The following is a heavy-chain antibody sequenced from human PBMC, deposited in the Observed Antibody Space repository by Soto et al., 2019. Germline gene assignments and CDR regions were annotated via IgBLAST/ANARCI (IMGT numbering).Heavy chain of an antibody. CDR1: GFTFSTYS. CDR2: ITGSGRYI. J-gene: IGHJ4*02. CDR3: VRVGGGVVVVPGANRGDY. Sequence: GGSLRLSCAASGFTFSTYSMNWVRQAPGKGLEWVSSITGSGRYIYYADPVKGRFTISRDNAENSLFLQMNSLRAEDTAVYYCVRVGGGVVVVPGANRGDYWGQGTLVTVSS. V-gene: IGHV3-21*01. D-gene: IGHD2-2*01.